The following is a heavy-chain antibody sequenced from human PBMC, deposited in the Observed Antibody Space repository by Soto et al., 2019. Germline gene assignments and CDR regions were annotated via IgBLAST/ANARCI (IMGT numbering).Heavy chain of an antibody. Sequence: SETLSLTCTVSGGSISSSSYYWGWIRQPPGKGLEWIGSIYYSGSTYYNPSLKSRVTISVDTSKNQFSLKLSSVTAADTAVYYCASPPDYGDYLSFDYRCQGTLVTVSS. V-gene: IGHV4-39*01. CDR2: IYYSGST. CDR1: GGSISSSSYY. J-gene: IGHJ4*02. D-gene: IGHD4-17*01. CDR3: ASPPDYGDYLSFDY.